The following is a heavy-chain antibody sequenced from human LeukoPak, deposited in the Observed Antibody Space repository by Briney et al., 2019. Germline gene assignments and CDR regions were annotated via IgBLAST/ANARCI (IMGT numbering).Heavy chain of an antibody. CDR2: ISYDGSNK. V-gene: IGHV3-30-3*01. CDR1: GFTFSSYA. J-gene: IGHJ4*02. D-gene: IGHD6-19*01. CDR3: ASGYSSGWPWYYFDY. Sequence: GGSLRLSCAASGFTFSSYATYWVRQAPGKGLEWVAVISYDGSNKYYADSVKGRFTISRDNSKNTLYLQMNSLRAEDTAVYYCASGYSSGWPWYYFDYWGQGTLVTVSS.